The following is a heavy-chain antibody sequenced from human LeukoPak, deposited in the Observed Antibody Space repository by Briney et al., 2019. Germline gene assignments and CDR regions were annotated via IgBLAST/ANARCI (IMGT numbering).Heavy chain of an antibody. CDR1: GGSISSSYYY. D-gene: IGHD4-17*01. CDR3: ARHSAVTTFIFDY. V-gene: IGHV4-39*01. J-gene: IGHJ4*02. CDR2: IFYSGST. Sequence: SETLSLTRTVSGGSISSSYYYWGWIRQPPGKGLECIGSIFYSGSTYYNPSLKSRVTISLDTSRNQFSLRLSSVTAADTAVYYCARHSAVTTFIFDYWGQGTLVTVSS.